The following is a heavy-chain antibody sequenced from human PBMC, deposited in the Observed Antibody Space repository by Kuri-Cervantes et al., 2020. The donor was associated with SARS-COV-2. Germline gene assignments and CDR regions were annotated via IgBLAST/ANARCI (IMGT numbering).Heavy chain of an antibody. V-gene: IGHV1-46*01. Sequence: ASVKVSCKASGYTFISYYIHWVRQAPGQGLEWMGVINPNGGTTSYAQKFQGRVTMSEDTSTDTAYMELSSLRSEDTAVYYCATGTPTYYYVSSSFDYWGQGTLVTVSS. CDR3: ATGTPTYYYVSSSFDY. CDR1: GYTFISYY. D-gene: IGHD3-22*01. J-gene: IGHJ4*02. CDR2: INPNGGTT.